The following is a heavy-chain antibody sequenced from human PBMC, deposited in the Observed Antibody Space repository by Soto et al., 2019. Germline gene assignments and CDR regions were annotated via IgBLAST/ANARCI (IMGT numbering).Heavy chain of an antibody. CDR2: ISGSGDRT. Sequence: PGGSLRLSCAASGFTFGTFAMSWVRQAPGKGLEWVSFISGSGDRTPYADPVKGRFTISRDTSENMLYLQMNSLRLEDTAIYYCAKLRYYDFWSGENWFDPWGQGTLVTVSS. V-gene: IGHV3-23*01. CDR3: AKLRYYDFWSGENWFDP. CDR1: GFTFGTFA. J-gene: IGHJ5*02. D-gene: IGHD3-3*01.